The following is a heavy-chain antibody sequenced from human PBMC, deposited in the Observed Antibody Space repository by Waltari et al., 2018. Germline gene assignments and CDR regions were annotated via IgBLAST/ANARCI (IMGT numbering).Heavy chain of an antibody. CDR1: GGSITTNYN. D-gene: IGHD4-17*01. V-gene: IGHV4-39*01. CDR3: GRIAFGDDGGYFQY. CDR2: MQYRGST. Sequence: QLQLQESGPGLARPSETLSLTCTVSGGSITTNYNWAWSRQPPGKGLEWMGNMQYRGSTFYNPSLMSRVTISLDTSKNQFSLTLTSVDAADTAVYFCGRIAFGDDGGYFQYWGQGTLVTVSS. J-gene: IGHJ1*01.